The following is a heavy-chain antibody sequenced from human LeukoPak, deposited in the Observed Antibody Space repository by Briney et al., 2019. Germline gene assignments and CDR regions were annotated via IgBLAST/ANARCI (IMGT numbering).Heavy chain of an antibody. CDR3: ARVDYGSATKEDY. Sequence: SQTLSLTCTVSGGSISSGDYYWSWIRQPPGKGLAWIGYIYYSGSTYYNPSLKSRVTISVDTSKNQFSLKLSSVTAADTAVYYCARVDYGSATKEDYWGQGTLVTVSS. CDR1: GGSISSGDYY. CDR2: IYYSGST. V-gene: IGHV4-30-4*01. J-gene: IGHJ4*02. D-gene: IGHD3-10*01.